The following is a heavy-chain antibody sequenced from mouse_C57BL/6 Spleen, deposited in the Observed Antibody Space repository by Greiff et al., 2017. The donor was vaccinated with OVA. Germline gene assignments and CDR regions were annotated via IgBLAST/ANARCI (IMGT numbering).Heavy chain of an antibody. D-gene: IGHD1-1*01. V-gene: IGHV1-72*01. J-gene: IGHJ4*01. CDR2: IDPNSGGT. CDR1: GYTFTSYW. CDR3: ARGEITTVVATGAMDY. Sequence: QVQLQQPGAELVKPGASVKLSCKASGYTFTSYWMHWVKQRPGRGLEWIGRIDPNSGGTKYNEKFKSKATLTVDTPSSTAYMQLSSLTSEDSAVYYCARGEITTVVATGAMDYWGQGTSVTVSS.